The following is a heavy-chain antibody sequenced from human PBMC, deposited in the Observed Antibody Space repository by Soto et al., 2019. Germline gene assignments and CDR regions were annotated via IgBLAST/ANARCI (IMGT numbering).Heavy chain of an antibody. V-gene: IGHV4-59*01. J-gene: IGHJ6*02. CDR2: IYYSGST. Sequence: SETLSLTCTVSGGSISSYYWSWIRQPPGKGLEWIGYIYYSGSTNYNPSLKGRVTISVDTSKNQFSLKLSSVTAADTVVYYCARGPPGSYYYYGMDVWGQGTTVTVSS. CDR3: ARGPPGSYYYYGMDV. CDR1: GGSISSYY.